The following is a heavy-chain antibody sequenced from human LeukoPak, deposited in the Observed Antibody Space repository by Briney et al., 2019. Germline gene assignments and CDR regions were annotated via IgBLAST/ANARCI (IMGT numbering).Heavy chain of an antibody. CDR3: MAGVGWQSDY. D-gene: IGHD3-3*01. J-gene: IGHJ4*02. Sequence: GGSLRLSCVASGLTFNTYWMNWVRQAPGKGPEWVANIKKDGSEKYYVESVKGRFTISRDNAKNSVYLQMNSLRVEDTAVYYCMAGVGWQSDYWGQGTLVTVSS. V-gene: IGHV3-7*01. CDR2: IKKDGSEK. CDR1: GLTFNTYW.